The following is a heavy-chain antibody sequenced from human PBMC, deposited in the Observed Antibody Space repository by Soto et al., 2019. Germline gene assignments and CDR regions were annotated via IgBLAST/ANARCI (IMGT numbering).Heavy chain of an antibody. CDR3: AHRHDLGGFDI. CDR1: GFSLKTRAVG. Sequence: QITLKEAGPTLGKPTQTLMLTCTSSGFSLKTRAVGVGWILQPPGKALECLALINWNDDKRYSPSLKDRLTITKDTSKNHVVLTMTNIDPVDTATYYCAHRHDLGGFDIWGQGTTVTVSS. D-gene: IGHD2-15*01. V-gene: IGHV2-5*01. J-gene: IGHJ3*02. CDR2: INWNDDK.